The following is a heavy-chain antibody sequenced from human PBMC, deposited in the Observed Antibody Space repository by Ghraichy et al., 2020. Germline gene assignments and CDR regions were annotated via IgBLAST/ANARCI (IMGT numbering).Heavy chain of an antibody. D-gene: IGHD6-13*01. J-gene: IGHJ6*02. V-gene: IGHV4-4*07. CDR1: GGSISSYY. CDR3: ARDKQQLAYYYYYGMDV. CDR2: IYTSVST. Sequence: SETLSLTCTVSGGSISSYYWSWIRQPAGKGLEWIGRIYTSVSTNYNPSLKSRVTMSVDTSKNQFSLKLSSVTAADPAVYYCARDKQQLAYYYYYGMDVWGQGTTVTVSS.